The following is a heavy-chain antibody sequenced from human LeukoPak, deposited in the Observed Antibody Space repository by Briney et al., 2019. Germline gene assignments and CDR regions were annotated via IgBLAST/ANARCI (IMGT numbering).Heavy chain of an antibody. V-gene: IGHV1-2*06. J-gene: IGHJ5*02. Sequence: GASVKVSCKASGYTFTGYYMHWVRQAPGQGLEWMGRINPNSGGTNYAQKFQGRVTMTRDTSISTAYMELSRLRSDDTAVYYCAREDCSGGSCYSGWFDPWGQGTLVTLSS. CDR1: GYTFTGYY. D-gene: IGHD2-15*01. CDR3: AREDCSGGSCYSGWFDP. CDR2: INPNSGGT.